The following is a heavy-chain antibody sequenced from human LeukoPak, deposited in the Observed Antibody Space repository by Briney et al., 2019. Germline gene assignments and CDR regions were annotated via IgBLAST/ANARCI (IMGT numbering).Heavy chain of an antibody. Sequence: GGSLRLSCAASGFTFDDYAMHWVRHAPGKGLEWVSGISWNSGSIGYADSVKGRFTISRDNAKNSLYLQMNSLRAEDTAVYYCAKDREGRQVIFGGGNNWFDPWGQGTLVTVSS. CDR1: GFTFDDYA. CDR3: AKDREGRQVIFGGGNNWFDP. D-gene: IGHD3-3*02. CDR2: ISWNSGSI. V-gene: IGHV3-9*01. J-gene: IGHJ5*02.